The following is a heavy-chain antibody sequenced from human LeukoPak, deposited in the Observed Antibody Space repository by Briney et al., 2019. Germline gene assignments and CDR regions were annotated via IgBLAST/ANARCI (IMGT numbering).Heavy chain of an antibody. CDR3: ASLGYSYGFGYCFDY. CDR1: GFTFSSYS. CDR2: ISSSSSSYI. D-gene: IGHD5-18*01. Sequence: GGSLRLSCAASGFTFSSYSMNWVRQAPGKGLEWVSSISSSSSSYIYYADSVKGRFTISRDNAKNSLYLQMNSLRAEDTAVYYCASLGYSYGFGYCFDYWGQGTLVTVSS. V-gene: IGHV3-21*01. J-gene: IGHJ4*02.